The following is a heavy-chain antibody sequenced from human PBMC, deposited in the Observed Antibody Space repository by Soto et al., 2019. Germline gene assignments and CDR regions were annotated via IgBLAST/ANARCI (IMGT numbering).Heavy chain of an antibody. D-gene: IGHD3-22*01. CDR2: IIPIFGTA. V-gene: IGHV1-69*13. Sequence: SVKVSCKASGGTFSSYAISWVRQAPGQGLEWMGGIIPIFGTANDAQKFQGRVTITADESTSTAYMELSSLRSEDTAVYYCARDLDSSGSLGFDYWGQGTLVTVSS. CDR1: GGTFSSYA. CDR3: ARDLDSSGSLGFDY. J-gene: IGHJ4*02.